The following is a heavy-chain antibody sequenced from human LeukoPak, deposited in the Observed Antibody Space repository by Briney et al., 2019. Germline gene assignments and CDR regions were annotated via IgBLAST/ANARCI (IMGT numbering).Heavy chain of an antibody. Sequence: PSETLSLTCTVSGGSISSGHYYWSWIRQPAGKGLEWIGRIYTSGSTNYNPSLKSRVTISLDTSKNQFSLKLSSVTAADTAVYYCAGGGVYSSGWYFGDVWGKGTTVTVSS. V-gene: IGHV4-61*02. CDR1: GGSISSGHYY. D-gene: IGHD6-19*01. CDR3: AGGGVYSSGWYFGDV. CDR2: IYTSGST. J-gene: IGHJ6*04.